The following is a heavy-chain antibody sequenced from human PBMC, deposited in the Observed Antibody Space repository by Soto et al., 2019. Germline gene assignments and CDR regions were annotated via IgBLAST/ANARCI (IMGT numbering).Heavy chain of an antibody. Sequence: GGSLRLSCAASGFTFSSYAMHWVRQAPGKGLEWVAVISYDGSNKYYADSVKGRFTISRDNSKSTLYLQMNSLRAEDTAVYYCAREGSSSYYYYGMDVWGQGTTVTVSS. J-gene: IGHJ6*02. CDR3: AREGSSSYYYYGMDV. D-gene: IGHD6-13*01. CDR1: GFTFSSYA. CDR2: ISYDGSNK. V-gene: IGHV3-30-3*01.